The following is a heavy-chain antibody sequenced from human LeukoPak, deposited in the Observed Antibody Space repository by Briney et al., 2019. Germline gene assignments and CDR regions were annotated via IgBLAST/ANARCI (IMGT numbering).Heavy chain of an antibody. V-gene: IGHV3-21*01. D-gene: IGHD4-17*01. CDR1: GFTFSSYS. Sequence: GGSLRLSCVASGFTFSSYSMNWVRQAPGKGLEWVSSISSSSSYIYYADSVKGRFTISRDNAKNSLYLQMNSLRAEDTAVYYCAREGDYGDYVWVNAFDIWGQGTMVTVSS. CDR3: AREGDYGDYVWVNAFDI. J-gene: IGHJ3*02. CDR2: ISSSSSYI.